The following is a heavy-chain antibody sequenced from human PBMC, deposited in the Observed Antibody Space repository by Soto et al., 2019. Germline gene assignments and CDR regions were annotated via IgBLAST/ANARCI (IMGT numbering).Heavy chain of an antibody. Sequence: EVQLVESGGGLVQPGGSLRLSCAASGFTFSSYSMNWVRQAPGKGLEWVAFINSRSSPIYYADSVKGRFTISRDNARNSLYLQMNRLRGEDTAVYYCAREGGPRSHWGRGSLVTVSS. CDR2: INSRSSPI. CDR1: GFTFSSYS. D-gene: IGHD2-15*01. V-gene: IGHV3-48*01. CDR3: AREGGPRSH. J-gene: IGHJ4*02.